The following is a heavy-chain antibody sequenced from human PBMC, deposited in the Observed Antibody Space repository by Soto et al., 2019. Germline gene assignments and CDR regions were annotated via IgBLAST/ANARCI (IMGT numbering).Heavy chain of an antibody. CDR3: VKSRGGNNFDFFD. J-gene: IGHJ4*02. D-gene: IGHD5-12*01. V-gene: IGHV3-64D*06. CDR2: VRGNGDPP. CDR1: GFTFSSYA. Sequence: GGSLRLSCSASGFTFSSYAMHWVRQAPGKRLEYVSGVRGNGDPPFYADSVKGRFTISRDNSKNTLYLQMSSLSADDTAVYYCVKSRGGNNFDFFDWGQGALVTVSS.